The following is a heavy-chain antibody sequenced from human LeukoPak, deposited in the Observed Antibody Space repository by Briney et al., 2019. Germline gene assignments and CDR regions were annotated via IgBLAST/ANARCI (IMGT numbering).Heavy chain of an antibody. J-gene: IGHJ6*02. V-gene: IGHV1-2*02. Sequence: ASVKVSCKASRYTFTGYYMHWVRQAPGQGLECMGWINPNSGGTNYAQKFQGSVTMTRDTCISTAYMELSRPRSDDTAVYYCARTRSSLYYYYGMDVWGQGTTVTVSS. CDR2: INPNSGGT. D-gene: IGHD2-2*01. CDR3: ARTRSSLYYYYGMDV. CDR1: RYTFTGYY.